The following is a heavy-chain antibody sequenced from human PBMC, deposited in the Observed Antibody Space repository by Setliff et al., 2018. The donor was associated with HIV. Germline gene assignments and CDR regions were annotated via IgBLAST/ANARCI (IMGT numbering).Heavy chain of an antibody. J-gene: IGHJ4*02. CDR1: GGSISSVNYY. CDR2: IYASGSP. Sequence: SETLSLTCNVSGGSISSVNYYWNWVRQPAGKGLEWIGRIYASGSPTYNPSLKSRVTISVDTSENQFSLRLSSVTAADTAVYYCARGSYTVRIDYWGQGTRVTVSS. D-gene: IGHD3-10*01. CDR3: ARGSYTVRIDY. V-gene: IGHV4-61*02.